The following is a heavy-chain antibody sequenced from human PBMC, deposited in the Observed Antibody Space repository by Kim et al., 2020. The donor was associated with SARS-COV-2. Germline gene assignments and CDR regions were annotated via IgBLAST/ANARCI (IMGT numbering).Heavy chain of an antibody. CDR1: GFTFSPYG. CDR3: ARDGYNYFDY. J-gene: IGHJ4*02. Sequence: GGSLRLSCVVSGFTFSPYGMHWVRQAPGKGLEWVAVMLNDGITGYYADSVQGRFTTSRDNSKNTLYLQMNSLRAEDTAVYYCARDGYNYFDYWGQGTLVSVSS. D-gene: IGHD5-12*01. CDR2: MLNDGITG. V-gene: IGHV3-33*01.